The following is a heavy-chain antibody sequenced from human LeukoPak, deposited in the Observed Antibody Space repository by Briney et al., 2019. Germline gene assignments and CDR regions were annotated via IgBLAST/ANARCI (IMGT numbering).Heavy chain of an antibody. J-gene: IGHJ4*02. CDR3: AKGSTYCGGDCFGYYFDY. CDR1: GFTFDDYA. D-gene: IGHD2-21*01. V-gene: IGHV3-9*03. CDR2: ISWNRGSI. Sequence: GGSLRLSCAASGFTFDDYAMHWVRQAPGKGLEWVSGISWNRGSIGYADSVKGRFTISRDNAKNSLYLQMNSLRAEDVALYYCAKGSTYCGGDCFGYYFDYWGQGTLVTVSS.